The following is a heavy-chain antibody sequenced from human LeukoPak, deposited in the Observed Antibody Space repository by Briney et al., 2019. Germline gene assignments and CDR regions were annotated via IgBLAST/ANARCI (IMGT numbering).Heavy chain of an antibody. J-gene: IGHJ4*02. CDR2: IYYSGSA. Sequence: SETLSLTCTVSGGSISSGGYYWSWIRQHPGKGPEWIGYIYYSGSAHYNPSLKSRVSISVDTSKNQFSLKLSSVTAADTAVYYSARDLAGIRDWGQGTLVTVSS. CDR1: GGSISSGGYY. V-gene: IGHV4-31*03. D-gene: IGHD6-13*01. CDR3: ARDLAGIRD.